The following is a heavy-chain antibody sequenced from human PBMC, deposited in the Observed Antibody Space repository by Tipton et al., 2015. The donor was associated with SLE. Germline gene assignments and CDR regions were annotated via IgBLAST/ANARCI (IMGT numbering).Heavy chain of an antibody. J-gene: IGHJ4*02. V-gene: IGHV4-31*03. CDR3: ARDVVGPFDY. Sequence: LRLSCTVSGGSVSSGSYYWSWIRQPPGKGLEWIGYIYYSGSTYYNPSLKSRVTISVDTSKNQFSLKLSSVTAADTAVYYCARDVVGPFDYWGQGTLVTVSS. CDR1: GGSVSSGSYY. D-gene: IGHD2-21*01. CDR2: IYYSGST.